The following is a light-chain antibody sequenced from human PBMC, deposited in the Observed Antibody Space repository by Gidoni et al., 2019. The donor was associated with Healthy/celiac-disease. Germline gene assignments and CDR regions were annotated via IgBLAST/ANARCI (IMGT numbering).Light chain of an antibody. CDR1: QSVSSY. V-gene: IGKV3-11*01. CDR2: VAS. CDR3: QQRSNWPPS. J-gene: IGKJ2*01. Sequence: EIVLTQSPATLSLSPGERATLSCRARQSVSSYLAWYQQKPGQAPRLLIYVASYRATGIPASFSGSGSGTDFTLTISSLEPEDFAVYYCQQRSNWPPSFGQGTKLEIK.